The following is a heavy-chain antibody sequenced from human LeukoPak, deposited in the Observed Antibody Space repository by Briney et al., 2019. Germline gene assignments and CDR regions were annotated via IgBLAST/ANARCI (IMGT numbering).Heavy chain of an antibody. D-gene: IGHD5-24*01. CDR1: GYTFTGYY. CDR2: INPNSGGT. V-gene: IGHV1-2*02. Sequence: GASVKVSCKASGYTFTGYYMHWVRQAPGQGLEWMGWINPNSGGTNYAQKFQGRVTMTRDTSISTAYMELNRLRSDDTAVYYCASSRRREIAKDAFDIWGQGTMVTVSS. CDR3: ASSRRREIAKDAFDI. J-gene: IGHJ3*02.